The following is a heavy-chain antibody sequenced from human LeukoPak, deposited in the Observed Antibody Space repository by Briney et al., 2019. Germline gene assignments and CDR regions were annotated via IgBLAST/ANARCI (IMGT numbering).Heavy chain of an antibody. Sequence: SVKVSCKASGGTFSSYAISWVRQAPGQGLEWMGGIIPIFGTANYAQKFQGRVTITADKSTSTAYMELSSLRSEDTAVYYCARGSRPERIAAPIRGWFDPWGQGTLVTVSS. CDR2: IIPIFGTA. D-gene: IGHD6-6*01. CDR3: ARGSRPERIAAPIRGWFDP. V-gene: IGHV1-69*06. J-gene: IGHJ5*02. CDR1: GGTFSSYA.